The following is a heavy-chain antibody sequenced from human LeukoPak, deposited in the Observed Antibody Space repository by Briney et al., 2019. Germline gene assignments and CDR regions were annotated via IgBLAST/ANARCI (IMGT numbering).Heavy chain of an antibody. D-gene: IGHD3-22*01. CDR2: IIPILGIA. J-gene: IGHJ3*02. V-gene: IGHV1-69*04. CDR1: GGTFSSYA. CDR3: ASPRGFYDSSGNDAFDI. Sequence: ASVKVSCKASGGTFSSYAISWVRQAPGQGLEWMGRIIPILGIANYAQKLQGRVTMTTDTSTSTAYMELRSLRSDDTAVYYCASPRGFYDSSGNDAFDIWGQGTMVTVSS.